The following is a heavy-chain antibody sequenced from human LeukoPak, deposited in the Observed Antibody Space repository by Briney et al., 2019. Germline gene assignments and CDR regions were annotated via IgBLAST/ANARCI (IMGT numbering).Heavy chain of an antibody. CDR3: ARHIGGGIEDMDV. CDR2: IYVTAT. D-gene: IGHD3-16*02. J-gene: IGHJ6*03. V-gene: IGHV4-59*08. CDR1: GGSIGTFY. Sequence: KSSETLSLTCTVSGGSIGTFYWSWIRQSPGKGLEWIGCIYVTATRYNPYLQSRLTISVDRSRNQFFLNLSSVTAADTAVYYCARHIGGGIEDMDVWGKGTKVIVSS.